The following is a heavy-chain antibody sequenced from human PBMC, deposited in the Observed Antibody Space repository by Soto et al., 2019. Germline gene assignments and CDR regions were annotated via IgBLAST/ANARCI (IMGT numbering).Heavy chain of an antibody. D-gene: IGHD6-19*01. CDR3: ARVISGWYVGTDY. J-gene: IGHJ4*02. CDR1: GGTFSSYA. Sequence: SVKVSCKASGGTFSSYAISWVRQAPGQGLEWMGGIIPIFGTANYAQKFQGRVTITADESTSTAYMELSSLRSEDTAVYYCARVISGWYVGTDYWGQGALVTVSS. V-gene: IGHV1-69*13. CDR2: IIPIFGTA.